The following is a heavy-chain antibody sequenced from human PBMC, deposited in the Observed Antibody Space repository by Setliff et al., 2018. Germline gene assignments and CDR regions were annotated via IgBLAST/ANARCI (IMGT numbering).Heavy chain of an antibody. J-gene: IGHJ4*02. D-gene: IGHD2-21*01. CDR1: ALTFSSYW. CDR3: ASGDWFYFDC. Sequence: GGSLRLSCAASALTFSSYWMNWVRQAPGKGLEWVANIKQDGSEIYYVDSVRGRFTISRDTAKNSVYLQMNSLRAEDTAVYYCASGDWFYFDCWGQGTQVTVS. CDR2: IKQDGSEI. V-gene: IGHV3-7*01.